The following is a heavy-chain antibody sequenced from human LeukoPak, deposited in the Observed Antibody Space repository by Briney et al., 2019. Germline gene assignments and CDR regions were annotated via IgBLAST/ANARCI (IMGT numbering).Heavy chain of an antibody. Sequence: ASVTVSFTSSGYSFIVFYMHWVRQAPGQGDEGMGWIIPNTGGTNYAQKFQGRVTMTRDTTISTAYMELSSLRSDDTAVYYCAREWLIVVTGTGHLDYWGQGTLVTVSS. J-gene: IGHJ4*02. D-gene: IGHD6-19*01. CDR3: AREWLIVVTGTGHLDY. V-gene: IGHV1-2*02. CDR1: GYSFIVFY. CDR2: IIPNTGGT.